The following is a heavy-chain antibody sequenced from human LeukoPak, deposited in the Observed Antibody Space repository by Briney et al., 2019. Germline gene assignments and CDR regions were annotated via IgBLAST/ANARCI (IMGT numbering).Heavy chain of an antibody. CDR3: ARATCSGGSCYYPY. CDR2: IYYSGST. D-gene: IGHD2-15*01. CDR1: GGSISSYY. J-gene: IGHJ4*02. V-gene: IGHV4-59*01. Sequence: SETLSLTCTVSGGSISSYYWSWIRQPPGKGLEWIGYIYYSGSTNYNPSLKSRVTISVDTSKNQFSLKLSSVTAADTAVYYCARATCSGGSCYYPYWGQGTLVTVPS.